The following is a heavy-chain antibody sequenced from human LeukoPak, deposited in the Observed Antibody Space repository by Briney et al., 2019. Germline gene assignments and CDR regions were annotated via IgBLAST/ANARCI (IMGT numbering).Heavy chain of an antibody. J-gene: IGHJ5*02. Sequence: ASVKVSCKASGYTFTSYYMHWVRQAPGQGLEWMGIINPSGGSTSYAQKFQGRVTMTRDMSTSTVYMELSSLRSEDTAVYYCATLKVVVTAIGWFDPWGQGTLVTVSS. CDR2: INPSGGST. D-gene: IGHD2-21*02. CDR3: ATLKVVVTAIGWFDP. V-gene: IGHV1-46*01. CDR1: GYTFTSYY.